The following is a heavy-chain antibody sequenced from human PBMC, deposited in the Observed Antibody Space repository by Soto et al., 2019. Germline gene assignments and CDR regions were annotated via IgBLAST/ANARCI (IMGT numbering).Heavy chain of an antibody. D-gene: IGHD2-2*01. J-gene: IGHJ5*02. CDR2: IIPIFGTA. CDR3: ARGYCSSTSCHNWFDP. Sequence: QVQLVQSGAEVKKPGSSVKVSCKASGGTFSSYAISWVRQAPGQGLEWMGGIIPIFGTANSAQKFQGRVTITADKSTSTAYMELSSLRSEDTAVYYCARGYCSSTSCHNWFDPWGQGTLVTVSS. V-gene: IGHV1-69*06. CDR1: GGTFSSYA.